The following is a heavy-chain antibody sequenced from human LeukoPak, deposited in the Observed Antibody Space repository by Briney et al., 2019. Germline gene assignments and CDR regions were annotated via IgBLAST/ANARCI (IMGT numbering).Heavy chain of an antibody. CDR2: IIPILGTA. CDR3: ARFAVHRRITVAGQFGLDY. D-gene: IGHD6-19*01. J-gene: IGHJ4*02. Sequence: SVKVSCKASGGTFSSYAISWVRQAPGQGLEWMGGIIPILGTANYAQKFQGRVTITADKSTSTAYMELSSLRSEDTAVYYCARFAVHRRITVAGQFGLDYWGQGTLVSLSS. V-gene: IGHV1-69*06. CDR1: GGTFSSYA.